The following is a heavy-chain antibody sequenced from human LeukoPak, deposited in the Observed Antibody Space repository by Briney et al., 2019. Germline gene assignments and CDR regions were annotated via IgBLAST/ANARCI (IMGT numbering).Heavy chain of an antibody. CDR2: IYYSGST. D-gene: IGHD6-6*01. CDR3: ARESSSSSRWFDP. V-gene: IGHV4-59*01. Sequence: SETLSLTCTVSGCSISSYYWSWIRQPPGKGLEWIGYIYYSGSTNYNPSLKSRVTISVDTSKNQFSLKLSSVTAADTAVYYCARESSSSSRWFDPWGQGTLVTVSS. CDR1: GCSISSYY. J-gene: IGHJ5*02.